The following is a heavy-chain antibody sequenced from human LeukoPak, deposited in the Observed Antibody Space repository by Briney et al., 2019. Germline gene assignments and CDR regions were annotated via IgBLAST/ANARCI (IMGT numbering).Heavy chain of an antibody. CDR3: ARKIAAPTTEWFDP. D-gene: IGHD6-13*01. CDR1: GYAFTIYG. CDR2: ISAYNGNT. J-gene: IGHJ5*02. V-gene: IGHV1-18*01. Sequence: ASVKVSFKASGYAFTIYGISWVRQAPGQGLEWMGWISAYNGNTNYAQKLQGRVTMTTDTSTSTAYMELRSLRSDDTAMYYCARKIAAPTTEWFDPWGQGTLVTVSS.